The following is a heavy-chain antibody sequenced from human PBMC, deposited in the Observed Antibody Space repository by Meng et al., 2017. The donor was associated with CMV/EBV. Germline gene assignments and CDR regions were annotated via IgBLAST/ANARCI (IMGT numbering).Heavy chain of an antibody. CDR2: IDYSGADT. Sequence: GESLKISCGGSGFTFSNSALNWVRQAPGEGLEWVSTIDYSGADTYYAKSVRGRFTISRDNFWNTVYLQLNSLRAEDTAVYYCAKESVAGHFAYWGQGTLVTVSS. J-gene: IGHJ4*02. V-gene: IGHV3-23*01. CDR3: AKESVAGHFAY. CDR1: GFTFSNSA. D-gene: IGHD6-19*01.